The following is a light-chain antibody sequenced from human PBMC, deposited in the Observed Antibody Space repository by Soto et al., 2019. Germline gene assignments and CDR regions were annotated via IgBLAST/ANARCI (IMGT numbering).Light chain of an antibody. CDR3: RSYTSSSTVV. Sequence: QSALTQPASVSGSPGQSITISCTGTSSDVGGYNYVSWYQQHPGKAPKLMIYDVINRPSGVSNRFSGSKSGNTASLTISGRQSEDEADYYCRSYTSSSTVVFGGGTKLTVL. CDR2: DVI. J-gene: IGLJ2*01. V-gene: IGLV2-14*01. CDR1: SSDVGGYNY.